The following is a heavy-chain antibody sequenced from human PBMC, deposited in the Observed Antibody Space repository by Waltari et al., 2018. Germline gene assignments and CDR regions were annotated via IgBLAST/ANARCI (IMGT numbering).Heavy chain of an antibody. CDR3: ARDKIAAADYYYGMDV. CDR1: GYY. J-gene: IGHJ6*02. D-gene: IGHD6-13*01. CDR2: IYYSGST. Sequence: GYYWSWIRQHPGKGLEWIGYIYYSGSTYYNPSLKSRVTISVDTSKNQFSLKLSSVTAADTAVYYCARDKIAAADYYYGMDVWGQGTTVTVSS. V-gene: IGHV4-31*02.